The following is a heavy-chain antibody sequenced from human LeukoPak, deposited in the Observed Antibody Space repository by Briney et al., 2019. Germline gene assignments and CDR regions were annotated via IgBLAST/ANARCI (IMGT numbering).Heavy chain of an antibody. CDR3: ARDIAVSNFDY. J-gene: IGHJ4*02. CDR2: ISANNGDT. V-gene: IGHV1-18*01. CDR1: GGTFSSYA. Sequence: WASVKVSCKASGGTFSSYAISWVRQAPGQGLEWMGWISANNGDTDYAQKFQGRVIMTTDTSTSTAYMEVRSLRSDDTAVYYCARDIAVSNFDYWGQGTLVTVSS. D-gene: IGHD6-19*01.